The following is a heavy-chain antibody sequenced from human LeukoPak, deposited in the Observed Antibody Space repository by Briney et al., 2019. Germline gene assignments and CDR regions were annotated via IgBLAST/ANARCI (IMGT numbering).Heavy chain of an antibody. Sequence: SETLSLTCTVSGGSTSSYYWSWIRQPPGKGLEWIGYIYYSGSTNYNPSLKSRVTISVDTSKNQFSLKLNSVTAADTAVYHCARSGYSGHDFNYWGQGTLVTVSS. D-gene: IGHD5-12*01. V-gene: IGHV4-59*08. J-gene: IGHJ4*02. CDR2: IYYSGST. CDR3: ARSGYSGHDFNY. CDR1: GGSTSSYY.